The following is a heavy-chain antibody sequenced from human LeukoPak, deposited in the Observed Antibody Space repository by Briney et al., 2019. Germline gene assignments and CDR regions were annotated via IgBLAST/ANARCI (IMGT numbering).Heavy chain of an antibody. V-gene: IGHV4-4*02. CDR3: AREGQTAAGVDY. Sequence: SGTLSLTCAVSGGSISSSNWWSWVRQPPGKGLEWIGEIYHSGSTNYNPSLKSRVTISVDTSKNQFSLKLSSVTAADTAVYYCAREGQTAAGVDYWGQGTLVTVSS. D-gene: IGHD6-13*01. J-gene: IGHJ4*02. CDR2: IYHSGST. CDR1: GGSISSSNW.